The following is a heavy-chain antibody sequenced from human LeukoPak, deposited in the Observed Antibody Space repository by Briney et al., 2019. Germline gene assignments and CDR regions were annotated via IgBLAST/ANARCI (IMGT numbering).Heavy chain of an antibody. CDR3: VKDLVRRYCSGGSCADVDY. CDR1: GFTFSSYA. J-gene: IGHJ4*02. CDR2: ISGSGGST. Sequence: PGGSLRLSCAASGFTFSSYAMSWVRQAPGKGLEWVSAISGSGGSTYYADSVKGRFTISRDNSKNTLYLQMNSLRAEDTAVYYCVKDLVRRYCSGGSCADVDYWGQGTLVTVSS. V-gene: IGHV3-23*01. D-gene: IGHD2-15*01.